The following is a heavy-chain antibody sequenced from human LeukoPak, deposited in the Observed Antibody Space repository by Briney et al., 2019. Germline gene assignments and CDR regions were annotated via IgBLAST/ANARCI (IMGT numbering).Heavy chain of an antibody. Sequence: SVKVSCKASGGTFSSYAISWVRQAPGQGLEWMGRIIPILGIANYAQKFQGRVTITADKPTSTAYMELSSLRSEDTAVYYCASLNYGGNSGGWGQGTLVTVSS. CDR3: ASLNYGGNSGG. V-gene: IGHV1-69*04. D-gene: IGHD4-23*01. CDR2: IIPILGIA. J-gene: IGHJ4*02. CDR1: GGTFSSYA.